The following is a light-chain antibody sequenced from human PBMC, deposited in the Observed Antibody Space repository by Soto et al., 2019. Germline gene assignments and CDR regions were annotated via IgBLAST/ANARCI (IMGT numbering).Light chain of an antibody. V-gene: IGKV1-9*01. J-gene: IGKJ2*01. CDR2: DAS. CDR1: QGISSD. Sequence: DIQLTQSPSSLSASVGDRVTITCRASQGISSDLAWYQQKPGKAPKLLIYDASTLHSGVPSRFSGSGSGTDYSLPISSLQPEDLATYCCQHLNNNPPYTFGQGTKLEIK. CDR3: QHLNNNPPYT.